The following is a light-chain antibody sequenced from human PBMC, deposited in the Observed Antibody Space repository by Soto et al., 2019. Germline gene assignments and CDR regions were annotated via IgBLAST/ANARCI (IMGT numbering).Light chain of an antibody. CDR1: QSVSTY. V-gene: IGKV3-11*01. J-gene: IGKJ2*01. CDR2: DAS. Sequence: EIVLTQSPATLSLSLGERSTLXXRASQSVSTYLAWYQQRPGQAPRXLIYDASKRATGTPARFSGSGSGTDFTLTISSLEPEDFAVYYCHQRSNWPRTFGQGTKVDIK. CDR3: HQRSNWPRT.